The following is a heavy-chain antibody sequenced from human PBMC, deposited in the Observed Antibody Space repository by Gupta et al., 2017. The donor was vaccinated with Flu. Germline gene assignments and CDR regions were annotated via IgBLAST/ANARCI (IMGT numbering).Heavy chain of an antibody. J-gene: IGHJ2*01. D-gene: IGHD6-13*01. Sequence: QVQLVQFGAEVKKPGSSVKVSCKASGGTFSSYAISWVRQAPGQGLEWMGGIIPIFDTANYAQKFQGRVTITADESTSTAYMELSSLRSEDTAVYYCARGLTARRGGSWYFWYFDLWGRGTLVTVSS. CDR2: IIPIFDTA. CDR1: GGTFSSYA. CDR3: ARGLTARRGGSWYFWYFDL. V-gene: IGHV1-69*01.